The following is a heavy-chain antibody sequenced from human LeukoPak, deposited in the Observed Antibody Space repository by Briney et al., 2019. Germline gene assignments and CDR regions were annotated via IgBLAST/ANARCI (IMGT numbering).Heavy chain of an antibody. CDR3: ARGIGYCSGGSCYGNTAYYYYGMDV. CDR1: GGSISSGSYY. D-gene: IGHD2-15*01. CDR2: IYTSGST. V-gene: IGHV4-61*02. J-gene: IGHJ6*02. Sequence: SETLSLTCTVSGGSISSGSYYWSWIRQPAGKGLEWIGRIYTSGSTNYNPPLKSRVTISVDTSKNQFSLKLSSVTAADTAVYYCARGIGYCSGGSCYGNTAYYYYGMDVWGQGTTVTVSS.